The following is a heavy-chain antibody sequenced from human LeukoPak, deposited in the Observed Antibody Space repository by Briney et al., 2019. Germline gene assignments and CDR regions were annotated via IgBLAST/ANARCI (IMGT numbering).Heavy chain of an antibody. CDR3: ARQPRYCSSISCYRIDY. CDR2: IYHSGST. Sequence: SETLSLTCTVSGYSIGSGYYWGWIRQPPGKGLEWIGSIYHSGSTYYNPSLKSRVTISVDTSKNQFSLKLSSVTAADTAVYYCARQPRYCSSISCYRIDYWGQGTLVTVSS. V-gene: IGHV4-38-2*02. J-gene: IGHJ4*02. D-gene: IGHD2-2*01. CDR1: GYSIGSGYY.